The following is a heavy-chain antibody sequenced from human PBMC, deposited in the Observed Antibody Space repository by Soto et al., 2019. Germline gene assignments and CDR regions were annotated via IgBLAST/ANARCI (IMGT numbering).Heavy chain of an antibody. J-gene: IGHJ4*02. V-gene: IGHV3-23*01. D-gene: IGHD3-9*01. CDR3: AKDPDILTGRN. CDR1: GFTFSSYA. Sequence: GGSLRLSCAASGFTFSSYAMSWVRQAPGKGLEWVSAISGSGGSTYYADSVKGRVTISRDNSKNTLYLQMNSLRAEDTAVYYCAKDPDILTGRNWGQGTLVTVSS. CDR2: ISGSGGST.